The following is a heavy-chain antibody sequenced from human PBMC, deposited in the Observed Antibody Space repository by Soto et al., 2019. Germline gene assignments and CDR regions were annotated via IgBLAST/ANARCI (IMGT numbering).Heavy chain of an antibody. V-gene: IGHV1-58*01. CDR3: ARFLNKIAVAGTVYYYYGMDV. Sequence: ASVKVSCKASGFTFTSSAVQWVRQARGQRLEWIGWIAVGSGNTNYAQKFQERVTITRDMSTRTAYMELSSLRSEDTAVYYCARFLNKIAVAGTVYYYYGMDVWGQGTTVTVSS. CDR1: GFTFTSSA. J-gene: IGHJ6*02. D-gene: IGHD6-19*01. CDR2: IAVGSGNT.